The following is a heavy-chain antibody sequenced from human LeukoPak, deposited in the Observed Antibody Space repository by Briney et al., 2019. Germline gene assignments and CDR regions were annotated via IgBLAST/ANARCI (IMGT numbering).Heavy chain of an antibody. D-gene: IGHD3-10*01. CDR3: ARDIYPHDLGSDSY. Sequence: GGSLRLSCVASGFSFSRYWMYWVRQAPGKGLVWVSRINSDGSRTNYADSVQGRFTISRDNAKNTLYLQLNSLRAEDTALYYCARDIYPHDLGSDSYWGQGTLVTVSS. CDR1: GFSFSRYW. CDR2: INSDGSRT. V-gene: IGHV3-74*01. J-gene: IGHJ4*02.